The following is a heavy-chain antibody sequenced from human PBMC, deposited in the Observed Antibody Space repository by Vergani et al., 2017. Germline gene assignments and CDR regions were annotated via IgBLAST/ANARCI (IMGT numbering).Heavy chain of an antibody. CDR2: IHYSENT. CDR1: FDSIRNLY. J-gene: IGHJ5*02. CDR3: ASDTHSGQRADR. D-gene: IGHD6-19*01. V-gene: IGHV4-59*11. Sequence: QVQLQESGPGLVKSSETLSLTCSVSFDSIRNLYCKWIRQPPGKGLEWIGSIHYSENTNYNPSLKTRVTLSVDTSKNQFSLTLTSVTAADTAVYYCASDTHSGQRADRWGQGILVTVTS.